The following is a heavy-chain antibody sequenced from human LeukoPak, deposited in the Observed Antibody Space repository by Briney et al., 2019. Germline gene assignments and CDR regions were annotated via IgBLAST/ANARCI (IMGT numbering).Heavy chain of an antibody. CDR3: ATHSSSSDYYYYGMDV. Sequence: GESLKSSCKGSGYSFTSYWIGWVRQMPGKGLEWMGIIYPGDPDTRYSPSFQGQVTISADKSISTAYLQWSSLKASDTAMYYCATHSSSSDYYYYGMDVWGQGTTVTVSS. CDR2: IYPGDPDT. D-gene: IGHD6-6*01. J-gene: IGHJ6*02. V-gene: IGHV5-51*01. CDR1: GYSFTSYW.